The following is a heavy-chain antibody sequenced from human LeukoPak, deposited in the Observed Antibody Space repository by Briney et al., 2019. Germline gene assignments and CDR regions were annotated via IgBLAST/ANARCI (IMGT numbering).Heavy chain of an antibody. J-gene: IGHJ4*02. D-gene: IGHD4-17*01. CDR2: IYTSGST. CDR3: ARGGYDYGDQYYFDY. CDR1: GGSISSYY. V-gene: IGHV4-4*07. Sequence: SQTLSLTCAVSGGSISSYYWSWIRQPAGKGLEWIGRIYTSGSTNYNPSLKSRVTMSVDTSKNQFSLKLSSVTAADTAVYYCARGGYDYGDQYYFDYWGQGTLVTVSS.